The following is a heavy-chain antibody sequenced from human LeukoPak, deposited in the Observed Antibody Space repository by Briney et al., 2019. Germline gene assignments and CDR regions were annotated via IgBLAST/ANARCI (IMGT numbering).Heavy chain of an antibody. V-gene: IGHV3-11*04. J-gene: IGHJ4*02. CDR2: IRSGGSNI. Sequence: PGGSLRLSCAASGFTFSDYYMHWIRQALGKGLEWVSYIRSGGSNIYYADSVKGRFTISRDNAKKSLYLQMNSLRAEDTAVYYCVRDAGGPKIDYYDSSGHPLGLFDYWGQGTLVTVSS. CDR1: GFTFSDYY. D-gene: IGHD3-22*01. CDR3: VRDAGGPKIDYYDSSGHPLGLFDY.